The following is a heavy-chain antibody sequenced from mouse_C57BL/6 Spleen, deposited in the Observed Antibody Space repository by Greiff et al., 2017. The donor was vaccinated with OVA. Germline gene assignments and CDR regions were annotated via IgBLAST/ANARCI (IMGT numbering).Heavy chain of an antibody. Sequence: VQLQQPGAELVMPGASVKLSCKASGYTFTSYWMHWVKQRPGQGLEWIGEIDPSDSYTNYNQKFKGKSTLTVDKSSSTAYMQLSSLTSEDSAVYYCARKLITTVVAVNWYFDVWGTGTTVTVSS. CDR2: IDPSDSYT. J-gene: IGHJ1*03. CDR1: GYTFTSYW. V-gene: IGHV1-69*01. D-gene: IGHD1-1*01. CDR3: ARKLITTVVAVNWYFDV.